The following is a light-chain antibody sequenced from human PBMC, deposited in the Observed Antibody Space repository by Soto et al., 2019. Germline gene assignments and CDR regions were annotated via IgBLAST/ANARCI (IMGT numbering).Light chain of an antibody. CDR3: QQYDNLPLP. J-gene: IGKJ4*01. CDR2: GAS. Sequence: EIVLTQSPATLSVSPGERATLSCRANQSVRSNLAWYQQKPGQAPRLLIYGASTRATTVPATFSGSGSGTEFTLTISSLQAEDFATYYCQQYDNLPLPFGGGAKVAIK. CDR1: QSVRSN. V-gene: IGKV3-15*01.